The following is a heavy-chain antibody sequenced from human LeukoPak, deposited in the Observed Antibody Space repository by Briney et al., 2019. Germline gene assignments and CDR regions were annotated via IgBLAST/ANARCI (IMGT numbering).Heavy chain of an antibody. CDR1: GFTFSSYS. J-gene: IGHJ4*02. D-gene: IGHD4-17*01. CDR2: ISSSSSYI. CDR3: ARRDYGDYLGVDY. Sequence: GGSLRLSCAASGFTFSSYSMNWVRQAPGKGLEWVSSISSSSSYIYHADSVKGRFTISRDNAKNSLYLQMNSLRAEDTAVYYCARRDYGDYLGVDYWGQGTLVTVSS. V-gene: IGHV3-21*01.